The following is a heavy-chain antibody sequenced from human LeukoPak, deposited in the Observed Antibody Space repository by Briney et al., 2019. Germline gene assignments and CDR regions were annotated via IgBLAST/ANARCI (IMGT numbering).Heavy chain of an antibody. CDR3: ARGGSSGPYNWFDP. CDR2: VYNSRST. CDR1: GDSINSHY. J-gene: IGHJ5*02. Sequence: SETLSLTCNVSGDSINSHYWSWIRQPPGKGLEWIGYVYNSRSTNYNPSLKSRVTISEDKSKNQLSLRLTSVTAADTAVYYCARGGSSGPYNWFDPWGKGILVTVSS. V-gene: IGHV4-59*11. D-gene: IGHD6-19*01.